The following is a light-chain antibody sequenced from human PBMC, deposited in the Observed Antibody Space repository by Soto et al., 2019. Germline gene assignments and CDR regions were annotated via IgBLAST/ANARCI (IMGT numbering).Light chain of an antibody. V-gene: IGKV1-33*01. J-gene: IGKJ4*01. Sequence: VQMTLSPTSLSASVGDRVTITCQACQDISNYLNWYQQKPGQAPKLLIYDASNLETGVPSRFSGSGSGTDFTFTISSLQPEDIATYYCQQYDILPLTFGGGTIVDIK. CDR2: DAS. CDR1: QDISNY. CDR3: QQYDILPLT.